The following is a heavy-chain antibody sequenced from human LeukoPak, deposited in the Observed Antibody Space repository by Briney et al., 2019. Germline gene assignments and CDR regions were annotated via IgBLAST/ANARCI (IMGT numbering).Heavy chain of an antibody. V-gene: IGHV3-21*01. D-gene: IGHD4-17*01. CDR3: AREGSGLRSSLYYYYYMDV. CDR1: GFTFSSYS. CDR2: ISSSSSYI. Sequence: GGSLRLSCTASGFTFSSYSMNWVRQAPGKGLEWVSSISSSSSYIYYADSVKGRFTISRDNAKNSLYLQMNSLRAEDTAVYYCAREGSGLRSSLYYYYYMDVWGKGTTVTVSS. J-gene: IGHJ6*03.